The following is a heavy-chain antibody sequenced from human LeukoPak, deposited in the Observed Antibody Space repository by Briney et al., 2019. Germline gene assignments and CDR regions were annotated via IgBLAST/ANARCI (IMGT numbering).Heavy chain of an antibody. CDR1: GGSISSGGYS. J-gene: IGHJ5*02. D-gene: IGHD3-3*01. CDR2: IYHSGST. Sequence: KASQTLSLTCAVSGGSISSGGYSWSWIRQPPGKGLVWIGYIYHSGSTYYNPSLKSRVTISVDRSKNQFSLKLSSVTAADTAVYYCARHWYYDFWSGYSGWFDPWGQGTLVTVSS. V-gene: IGHV4-30-2*01. CDR3: ARHWYYDFWSGYSGWFDP.